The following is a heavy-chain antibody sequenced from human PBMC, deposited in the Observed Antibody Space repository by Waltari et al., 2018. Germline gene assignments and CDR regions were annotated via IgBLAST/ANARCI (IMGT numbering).Heavy chain of an antibody. Sequence: EVQLVESGGGSVQLGGSMRRYGAASGMTCGYYWSNWVRKAPGKGLEWVANRKQDGSEKNYVDSVEGRFSISRDNAQNSLYLQMNSLRAEDTAIYYCVTGLTTVTAKDYFDHWGQGALVTVS. D-gene: IGHD4-17*01. V-gene: IGHV3-7*01. CDR1: GMTCGYYW. CDR2: RKQDGSEK. CDR3: VTGLTTVTAKDYFDH. J-gene: IGHJ4*02.